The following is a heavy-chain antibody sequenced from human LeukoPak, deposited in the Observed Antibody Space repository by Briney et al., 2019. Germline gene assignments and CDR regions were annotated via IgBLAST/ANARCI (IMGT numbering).Heavy chain of an antibody. CDR2: IYYSGST. D-gene: IGHD3-10*01. CDR3: ARVGVVHYGMDV. Sequence: KTSETLPLTCTVSGGSISSGGYYWSWIRQHPGKGLEWIGYIYYSGSTYYNPSLKSRVTISVDTSKNQFSLKLSSVTAADTAVYYCARVGVVHYGMDVWGQGTTVTVSS. J-gene: IGHJ6*02. CDR1: GGSISSGGYY. V-gene: IGHV4-31*03.